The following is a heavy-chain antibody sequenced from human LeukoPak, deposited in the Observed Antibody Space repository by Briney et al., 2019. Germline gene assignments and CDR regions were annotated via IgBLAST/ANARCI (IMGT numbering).Heavy chain of an antibody. CDR3: SRELLWFGESTLFDY. CDR1: GDSVSSNSAA. V-gene: IGHV6-1*01. Sequence: SQTLSLTCAISGDSVSSNSAAWNWIRQSPSRGLEWLGRTYYRSKWYNDYAVSVKSRITINPDTSKNQFSLQLNSVTPEDTAVYYCSRELLWFGESTLFDYWGQGTLVTVSS. CDR2: TYYRSKWYN. D-gene: IGHD3-10*01. J-gene: IGHJ4*02.